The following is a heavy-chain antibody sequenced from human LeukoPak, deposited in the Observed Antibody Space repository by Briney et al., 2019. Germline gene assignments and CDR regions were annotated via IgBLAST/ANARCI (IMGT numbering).Heavy chain of an antibody. V-gene: IGHV4-39*01. CDR3: ARRLTQGSIDY. J-gene: IGHJ4*02. D-gene: IGHD1-26*01. CDR2: IYYSGST. CDR1: GGYISSSSYY. Sequence: SETLSLTCTVSGGYISSSSYYWGWIRQPPGKGLEWIGSIYYSGSTYYNPSLKSRVTISVDTSKNQFSLKLSSVTAADTAVYYCARRLTQGSIDYWGQGTLVTVSS.